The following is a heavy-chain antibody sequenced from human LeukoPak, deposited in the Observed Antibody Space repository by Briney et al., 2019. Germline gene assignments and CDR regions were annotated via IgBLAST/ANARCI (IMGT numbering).Heavy chain of an antibody. CDR3: AELGITMIGGV. CDR2: ISSSGSTI. Sequence: WGSLRLSCAASGFTFSSYVMNWVRQAPGKGLEWVSYISSSGSTIYYADSVKGRFTISRDNAKNSLYLQMNSLRAEDTAVYYCAELGITMIGGVWGKGTTVTISS. V-gene: IGHV3-48*03. J-gene: IGHJ6*04. CDR1: GFTFSSYV. D-gene: IGHD3-10*02.